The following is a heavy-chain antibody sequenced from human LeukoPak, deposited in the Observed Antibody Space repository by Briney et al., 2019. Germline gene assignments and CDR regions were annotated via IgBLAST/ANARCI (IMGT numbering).Heavy chain of an antibody. CDR2: IIPIFGTA. V-gene: IGHV1-69*13. CDR1: GGTFSSYA. J-gene: IGHJ3*02. Sequence: SVKVSCKASGGTFSSYAISWVRQAPGQGLEWMGGIIPIFGTANYAQKFQGRVTITADESTSTAYMELSSLRSEDTAVYCCARAKMVVTDAFDIWGQGTMVTVSS. D-gene: IGHD4-23*01. CDR3: ARAKMVVTDAFDI.